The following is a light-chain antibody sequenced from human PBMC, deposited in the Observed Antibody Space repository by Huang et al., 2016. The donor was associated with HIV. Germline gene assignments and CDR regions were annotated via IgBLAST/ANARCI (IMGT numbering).Light chain of an antibody. V-gene: IGKV1-39*01. CDR2: TAA. CDR3: QQSFSVPRT. J-gene: IGKJ1*01. Sequence: DIQMTQSPPSLSASVGDRVTFTCRANQNITKSLNWYKQKPGKAPKLLIYTAATLESGVPSRFSGGGSGSRFTLNIGNLQPEDFATYYCQQSFSVPRTFG. CDR1: QNITKS.